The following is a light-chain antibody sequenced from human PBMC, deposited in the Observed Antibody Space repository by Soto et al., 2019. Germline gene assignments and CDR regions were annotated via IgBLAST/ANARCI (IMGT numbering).Light chain of an antibody. J-gene: IGLJ1*01. CDR1: SSDVGGYNY. CDR2: EVT. Sequence: QSALTQPASVSGSPGQSITISCTGTSSDVGGYNYVSWYQQHPGKVPKLMIYEVTYRPSGISNRFSGSKSANTASLTISGLQTEDEADYYCSSYTSSTTLVFGTGTKVTVL. V-gene: IGLV2-14*01. CDR3: SSYTSSTTLV.